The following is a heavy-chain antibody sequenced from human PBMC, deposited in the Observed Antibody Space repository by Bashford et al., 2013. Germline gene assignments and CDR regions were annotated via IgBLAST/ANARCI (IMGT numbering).Heavy chain of an antibody. CDR1: GGVHQQCNC. Sequence: TLSLTCAVSGGVHQQCNCGVGSPAPRKGLEWIGESLSYGEAPTTTRPLKSRVTISVDKSKNQFSLKLSSVTAADTAVYYCARPSSKDCSSTSCRDYYYYYYGMDVWGQGTTVTVSS. V-gene: IGHV4-4*02. J-gene: IGHJ6*02. D-gene: IGHD2-2*01. CDR2: SLSYGEAP. CDR3: ARPSSKDCSSTSCRDYYYYYYGMDV.